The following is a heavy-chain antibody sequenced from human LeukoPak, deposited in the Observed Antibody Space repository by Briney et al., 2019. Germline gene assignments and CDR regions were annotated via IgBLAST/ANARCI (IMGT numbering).Heavy chain of an antibody. D-gene: IGHD3-16*02. CDR3: ASRIMITFGGVIVDDAFDI. CDR2: ISSSSSHI. Sequence: GGSLTLSCAASGFTFSSYSMNWVRQAPGKGLEWGSSISSSSSHIYYADSVTGRFTISRANAKNSLYLQMNSLRAEDTAVYYCASRIMITFGGVIVDDAFDIWGQGTMVTVSS. V-gene: IGHV3-21*01. J-gene: IGHJ3*02. CDR1: GFTFSSYS.